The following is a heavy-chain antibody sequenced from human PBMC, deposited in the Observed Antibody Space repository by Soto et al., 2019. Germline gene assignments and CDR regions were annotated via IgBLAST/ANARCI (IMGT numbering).Heavy chain of an antibody. Sequence: QVQLQQWGAGLLKPSETLSLTCAVYGGSFSGYYWSWIRQPPGKGLEWIGEINHSGRTNYNPSLKGRVTISADTSKNQFSLKLSCVNAADTAVYYCARGGVNYYGSGSYDHGVDYWGQGTLVTVSS. D-gene: IGHD3-10*01. CDR2: INHSGRT. CDR3: ARGGVNYYGSGSYDHGVDY. CDR1: GGSFSGYY. V-gene: IGHV4-34*01. J-gene: IGHJ4*02.